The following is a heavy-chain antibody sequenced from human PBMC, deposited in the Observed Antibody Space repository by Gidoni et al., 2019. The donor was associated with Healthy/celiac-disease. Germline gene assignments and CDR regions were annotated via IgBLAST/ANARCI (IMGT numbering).Heavy chain of an antibody. V-gene: IGHV4-38-2*01. CDR2: IYHSGST. Sequence: QVQLQESGPGLVKPSETLSLTCAVSGYSIRSGYYWGWIRQPPGKGLEWIGSIYHSGSTYYNPSLKSRVTISVDTSKNQFSLKLSSVTAADTAVYYCAASLQNYDFWSGYYTTGFDYWGQGTLVTVSS. CDR3: AASLQNYDFWSGYYTTGFDY. CDR1: GYSIRSGYY. D-gene: IGHD3-3*01. J-gene: IGHJ4*02.